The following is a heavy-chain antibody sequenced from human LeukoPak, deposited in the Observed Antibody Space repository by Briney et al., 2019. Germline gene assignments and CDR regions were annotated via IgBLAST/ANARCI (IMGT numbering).Heavy chain of an antibody. CDR1: GYTFTEYY. Sequence: ASVKVSCKTSGYTFTEYYIHWVRQAPGHGLEWMGWVNPHSGGTNFAQSFRGRVTLTRDTSVTTAYMELNRLESDDTAVYYCARDERYDSSGYPFDYWGQGTLVTVSS. CDR2: VNPHSGGT. J-gene: IGHJ4*02. D-gene: IGHD3-22*01. V-gene: IGHV1-2*02. CDR3: ARDERYDSSGYPFDY.